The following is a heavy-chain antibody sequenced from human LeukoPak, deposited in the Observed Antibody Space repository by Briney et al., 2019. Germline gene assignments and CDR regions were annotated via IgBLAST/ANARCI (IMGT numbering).Heavy chain of an antibody. CDR2: MNPNSGNT. Sequence: ASVTVSCKASGYTFTSYDINWVRQATGQGLEWMGWMNPNSGNTGYAQKFQGRVTMTRNTSISTAYMELSSLRSEDTAVYYCARGPADVDYGWFDPWGQGTLVTVSS. J-gene: IGHJ5*02. V-gene: IGHV1-8*01. CDR3: ARGPADVDYGWFDP. D-gene: IGHD4-17*01. CDR1: GYTFTSYD.